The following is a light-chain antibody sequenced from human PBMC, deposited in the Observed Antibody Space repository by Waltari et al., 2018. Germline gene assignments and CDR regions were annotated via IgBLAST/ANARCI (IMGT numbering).Light chain of an antibody. J-gene: IGLJ3*02. CDR2: VNSDGSH. CDR1: SGHSSNI. V-gene: IGLV4-69*01. CDR3: ETGGHGTWV. Sequence: QLVLTQSPSASASLGASVKLTCTLSSGHSSNIIAWLQQRPERGPLYLMKVNSDGSHSKGDDIPDRFSGSSAGAERYLTISSLQSEDEADYYCETGGHGTWVFGGGTKLTVL.